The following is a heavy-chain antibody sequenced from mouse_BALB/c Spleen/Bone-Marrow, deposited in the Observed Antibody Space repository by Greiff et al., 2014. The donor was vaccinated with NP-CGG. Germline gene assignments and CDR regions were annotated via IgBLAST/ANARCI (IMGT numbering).Heavy chain of an antibody. V-gene: IGHV1S137*01. J-gene: IGHJ4*01. Sequence: QVQLKESGAELVRPGVSVKISCKGSGYTFTDYAMHWVKQSHAKSLEWIGVISTYYGDASYNQKFKGKATMTVDKSSSTAYMERARLTSEDSAIYYCARWRYYGSSYVSYYAMDYWGQGTSVTVSS. CDR1: GYTFTDYA. CDR3: ARWRYYGSSYVSYYAMDY. D-gene: IGHD1-1*01. CDR2: ISTYYGDA.